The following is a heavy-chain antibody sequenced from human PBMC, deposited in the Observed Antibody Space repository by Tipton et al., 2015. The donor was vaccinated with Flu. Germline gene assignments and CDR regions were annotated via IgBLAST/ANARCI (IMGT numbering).Heavy chain of an antibody. D-gene: IGHD6-13*01. CDR2: IHYSGST. V-gene: IGHV4-59*01. J-gene: IGHJ4*02. CDR3: ARDLGSSGSFDY. CDR1: GGSISGYY. Sequence: TLSLTCTVSGGSISGYYWSWIRQPPGKGLEWIGSIHYSGSTNYNPSLKSRVTISVDTSKNQFSLKLSSVTAADTAVYYCARDLGSSGSFDYWGQGTLVTVSS.